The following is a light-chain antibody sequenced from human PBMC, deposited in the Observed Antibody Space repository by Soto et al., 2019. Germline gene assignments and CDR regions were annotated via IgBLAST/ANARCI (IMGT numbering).Light chain of an antibody. CDR2: DVN. CDR1: SSDVGGYNF. V-gene: IGLV2-14*03. J-gene: IGLJ2*01. Sequence: QSALTQPASVSGSPGQSITITCTGTSSDVGGYNFVSWYQQHPGKAPKLMIYDVNNRPSGVSDRFSASKSGNTASLTISGLQAEDEADYYCSSYTSTSTLEVFGGGTKLTVL. CDR3: SSYTSTSTLEV.